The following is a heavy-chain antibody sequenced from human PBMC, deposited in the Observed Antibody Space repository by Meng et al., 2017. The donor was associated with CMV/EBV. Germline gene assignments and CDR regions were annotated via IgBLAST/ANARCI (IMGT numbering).Heavy chain of an antibody. V-gene: IGHV3-30*02. CDR1: GFTFSSYG. Sequence: GESLKTSCAASGFTFSSYGMHWVRQAPGKGLEWVAFIRYDGSNKYYADSVKGRFTIYRDNSKNTLYLQMNSLRAEDTAVYYCAKAVASYWGQGTLVTVSS. CDR3: AKAVASY. D-gene: IGHD4-23*01. CDR2: IRYDGSNK. J-gene: IGHJ4*02.